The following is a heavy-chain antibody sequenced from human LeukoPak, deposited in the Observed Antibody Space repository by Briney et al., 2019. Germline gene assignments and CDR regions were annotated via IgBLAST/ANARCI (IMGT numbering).Heavy chain of an antibody. CDR2: IKQDGSEK. J-gene: IGHJ4*02. CDR3: AREDGTYCSSTSCHQDY. D-gene: IGHD2-2*01. CDR1: GFTFSSYW. V-gene: IGHV3-7*01. Sequence: GGSLRLSCAASGFTFSSYWMSWVRQAPGKGLEWVASIKQDGSEKYYVDSVKGRFTISRDNAKNSLYLQMNSLRAEDTAVYYCAREDGTYCSSTSCHQDYWGQGTLVTVSS.